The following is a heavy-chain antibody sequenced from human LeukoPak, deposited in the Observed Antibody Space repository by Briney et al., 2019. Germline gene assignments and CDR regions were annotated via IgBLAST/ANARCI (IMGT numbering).Heavy chain of an antibody. J-gene: IGHJ4*02. CDR2: ISSSGSTI. D-gene: IGHD5-24*01. V-gene: IGHV3-48*03. CDR1: GFTFSSYE. CDR3: ARMDGYPMGTYY. Sequence: GGSLTLSCAASGFTFSSYEMNWVRQAPGKGLEWVAYISSSGSTIYYADSVKGRFTITRDNAKDSLYLQLNSLRAEGTAVYYCARMDGYPMGTYYWGPGNLVTVSS.